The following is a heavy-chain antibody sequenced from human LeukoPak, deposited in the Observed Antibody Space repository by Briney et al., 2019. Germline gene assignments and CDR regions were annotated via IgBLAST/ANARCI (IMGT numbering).Heavy chain of an antibody. CDR3: ASTAGGYYISPTSASDAFDI. CDR1: GGSFSGYY. D-gene: IGHD3-3*01. J-gene: IGHJ3*02. Sequence: SETLSLTCAVYGGSFSGYYWSWIRQPPGKGLEWIGEINHSGSTNYNPSLKSRVTISVDTSKNQFSLKLSSVTAADTALYYCASTAGGYYISPTSASDAFDIWGQGTMVTVSS. V-gene: IGHV4-34*01. CDR2: INHSGST.